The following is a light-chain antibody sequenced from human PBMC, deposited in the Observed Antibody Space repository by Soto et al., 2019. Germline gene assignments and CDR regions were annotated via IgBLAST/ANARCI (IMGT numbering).Light chain of an antibody. Sequence: EIVWTQSPGTLSLSPGERATLSCRASQSISNNYLAWYQQKPGQAPRLLIYGASTRATGIPDRFSGSGSGTDFTLTISRLEPADFAVYYCQQYGTSPGTFGQGTKVDIK. CDR1: QSISNNY. J-gene: IGKJ1*01. CDR2: GAS. V-gene: IGKV3-20*01. CDR3: QQYGTSPGT.